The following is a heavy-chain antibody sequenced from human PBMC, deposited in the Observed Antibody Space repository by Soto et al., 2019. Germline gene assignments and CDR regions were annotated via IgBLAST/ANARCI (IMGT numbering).Heavy chain of an antibody. CDR3: ARGASGSKFDS. D-gene: IGHD6-25*01. V-gene: IGHV3-74*01. J-gene: IGHJ4*02. Sequence: GGSLRLSCAASGFTLSSYWMHWVRQAPGKGLVWVSRISGDGSGTTYADSVKGRFTISRDNAKNTAYLQMNSLRAEDTALYYWARGASGSKFDSWGQGTQVTVSS. CDR2: ISGDGSGT. CDR1: GFTLSSYW.